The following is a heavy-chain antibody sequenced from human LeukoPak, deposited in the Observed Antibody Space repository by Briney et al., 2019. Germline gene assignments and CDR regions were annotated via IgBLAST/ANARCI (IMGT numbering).Heavy chain of an antibody. D-gene: IGHD1-14*01. J-gene: IGHJ4*02. CDR3: ARGVEPLAANTLAY. CDR2: LYSDGNT. Sequence: GGSLRLSCAASGFTVITNDMTWVRQAPGKGLEWVSVLYSDGNTKYADSVQGQFTISRDNSKNTLYLEMDSLGPDDTAVYYCARGVEPLAANTLAYWGQGTLVTVSS. CDR1: GFTVITND. V-gene: IGHV3-53*01.